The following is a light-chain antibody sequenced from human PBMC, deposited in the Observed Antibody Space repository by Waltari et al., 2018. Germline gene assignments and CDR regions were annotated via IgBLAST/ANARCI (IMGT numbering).Light chain of an antibody. CDR3: QHRDRT. J-gene: IGKJ1*01. V-gene: IGKV3-11*01. Sequence: EIVLTQSPATLSLSPGDRATLSGRASQGGIAFLAWYQQRPGQAPRLLIYDTSNRATGIPARFRGSGSGTDFTLTISSLEPEDFAVYYCQHRDRTFGQGTEVEIK. CDR2: DTS. CDR1: QGGIAF.